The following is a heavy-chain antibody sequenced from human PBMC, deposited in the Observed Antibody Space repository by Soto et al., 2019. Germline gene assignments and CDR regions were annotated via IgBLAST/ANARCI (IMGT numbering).Heavy chain of an antibody. CDR1: GYTFTSYY. CDR3: ARDYAPVAGTHYYGMDV. D-gene: IGHD6-19*01. J-gene: IGHJ6*02. Sequence: ASVKVSCKASGYTFTSYYMHWVRQAPGQGLEWMGIINPSGGSTSYPQKFQGRVTMTRDTSTSTVYMELSSLRSEDTAVYYCARDYAPVAGTHYYGMDVWGQGTTVTVSS. V-gene: IGHV1-46*01. CDR2: INPSGGST.